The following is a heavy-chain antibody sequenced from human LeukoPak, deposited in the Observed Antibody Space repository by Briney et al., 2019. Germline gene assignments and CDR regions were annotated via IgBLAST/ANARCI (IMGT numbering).Heavy chain of an antibody. CDR2: INHSGST. Sequence: PSETLSLTCAVYGGSFSGYYWSWIRHPPGKGLEWIGEINHSGSTNYTPSLKRRVTISVDTSKNQFSLKLSSVTAADTAVYYCARVTTGFVWYLDYWGQGTLVTVSS. D-gene: IGHD1-1*01. CDR3: ARVTTGFVWYLDY. J-gene: IGHJ4*02. CDR1: GGSFSGYY. V-gene: IGHV4-34*01.